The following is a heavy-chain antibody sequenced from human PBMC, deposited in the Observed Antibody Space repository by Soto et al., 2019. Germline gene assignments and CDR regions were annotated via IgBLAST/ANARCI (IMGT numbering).Heavy chain of an antibody. V-gene: IGHV4-61*01. CDR2: IYYSGST. CDR1: GGSVSSGSYY. D-gene: IGHD6-6*01. J-gene: IGHJ5*02. CDR3: ARSSIAAPPWWFDP. Sequence: QVQLQESGPGLVKPSETLSLTCTVSGGSVSSGSYYWSWIRQPPGKGLEWIGYIYYSGSTNYNPSPNLRVTISVDTSKNQFSLKPSSVPAADTAVYYCARSSIAAPPWWFDPWGQGTLVTVSS.